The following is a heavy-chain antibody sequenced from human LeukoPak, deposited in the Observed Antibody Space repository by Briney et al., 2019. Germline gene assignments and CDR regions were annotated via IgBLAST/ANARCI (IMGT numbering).Heavy chain of an antibody. Sequence: SETLSLPCTVSGGPINSYYWSWPRHPPGEAVEGIGYIYYSGSTNYNPSLKSRVTISVDTSKNQFSLKLSSVTAADTAVYYCAREWVVTAIGLYYFDYWGQGTLVTVSS. J-gene: IGHJ4*02. V-gene: IGHV4-59*01. CDR1: GGPINSYY. CDR2: IYYSGST. D-gene: IGHD2-21*02. CDR3: AREWVVTAIGLYYFDY.